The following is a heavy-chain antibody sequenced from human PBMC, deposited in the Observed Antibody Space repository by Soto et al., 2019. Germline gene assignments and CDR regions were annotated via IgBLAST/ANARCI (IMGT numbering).Heavy chain of an antibody. CDR1: GYSFTSYW. CDR3: ALITYVRGVLDP. CDR2: IYPGDSDT. D-gene: IGHD3-10*02. J-gene: IGHJ5*02. V-gene: IGHV5-51*01. Sequence: PGESLKISCKGSGYSFTSYWIGWARQLPGKGLEWMGIIYPGDSDTRYSPSFQDQVTIPADKSISTAYLQWSSLKASRTAMTFCALITYVRGVLDPWGQGTLVTVSS.